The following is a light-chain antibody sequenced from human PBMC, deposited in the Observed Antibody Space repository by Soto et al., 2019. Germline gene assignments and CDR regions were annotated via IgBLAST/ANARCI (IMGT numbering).Light chain of an antibody. Sequence: IQLTQSPSSLSASVGDRVAITCRASEGISPYLAWYQEKPGKVPKLLIDTASTLQNGVPSRFSGSGSGTDFTLTISSLQPEDFATYYCLQLKRYPLTFGGGTRMEIK. CDR3: LQLKRYPLT. V-gene: IGKV1-9*01. CDR2: TAS. CDR1: EGISPY. J-gene: IGKJ4*01.